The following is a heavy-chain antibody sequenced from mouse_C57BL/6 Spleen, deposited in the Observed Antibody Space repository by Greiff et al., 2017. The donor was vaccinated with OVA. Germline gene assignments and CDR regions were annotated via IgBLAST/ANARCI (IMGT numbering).Heavy chain of an antibody. CDR1: GYTFTDYY. D-gene: IGHD2-3*01. CDR2: INPYNGGT. J-gene: IGHJ3*01. Sequence: VQLQQSGPVLVMPGASVKMSCKASGYTFTDYYMNWVKQSHGKSLEWIGFINPYNGGTSYNQKFKGKATLTVDKSSSTAYMELNSLTSEDSAVYYCARSFYDGYPLFAYWGQGTLVTVSA. V-gene: IGHV1-19*01. CDR3: ARSFYDGYPLFAY.